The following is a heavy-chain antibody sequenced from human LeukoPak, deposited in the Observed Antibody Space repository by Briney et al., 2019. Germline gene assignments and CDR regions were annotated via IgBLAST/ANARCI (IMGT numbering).Heavy chain of an antibody. CDR2: IYYSGSA. D-gene: IGHD6-13*01. CDR3: ARSRHIAAAYYFDY. CDR1: GGSISSSSYY. J-gene: IGHJ4*02. Sequence: SETLFLTCTVSGGSISSSSYYWGWIRQPPGKGLEWIGSIYYSGSAYYNPSLKSRVTISVDTSKNQFSLKLSSVTAADTAVYYCARSRHIAAAYYFDYWGQGTLVTVSS. V-gene: IGHV4-39*01.